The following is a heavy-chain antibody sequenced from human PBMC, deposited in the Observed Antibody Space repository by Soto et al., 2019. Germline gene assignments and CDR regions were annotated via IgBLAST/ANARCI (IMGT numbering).Heavy chain of an antibody. J-gene: IGHJ5*02. CDR3: ARGMAAPDAGGNWFDP. V-gene: IGHV1-69*02. CDR1: GGTLTTYN. Sequence: QLMQSGAEVKKPGSSLKVSCKASGGTLTTYNINWVRQAPGQGLEWMGRIIPVLDIANYAQKFQGRVTVTGDNSTSTAYLELSSLTSADTAVYYCARGMAAPDAGGNWFDPWGQGTLVTVSS. D-gene: IGHD6-13*01. CDR2: IIPVLDIA.